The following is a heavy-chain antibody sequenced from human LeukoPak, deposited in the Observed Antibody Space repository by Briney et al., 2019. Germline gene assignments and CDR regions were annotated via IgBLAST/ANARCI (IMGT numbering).Heavy chain of an antibody. CDR3: ARVDLYSSSWRASNWSDP. V-gene: IGHV4-30-4*01. CDR1: GGSISSDDYY. D-gene: IGHD6-13*01. CDR2: IYYSGST. Sequence: SETLSLTCTVSGGSISSDDYYWSWIRQPPGKGLEWIGYIYYSGSTYYNPSLKSRVTISVDTSKNQFSLKLSSVTAADTAVYYCARVDLYSSSWRASNWSDPWGQGTLVTVSS. J-gene: IGHJ5*02.